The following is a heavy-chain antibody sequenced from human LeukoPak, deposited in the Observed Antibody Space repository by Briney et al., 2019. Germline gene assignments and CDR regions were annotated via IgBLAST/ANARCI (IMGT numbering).Heavy chain of an antibody. Sequence: GRSLRLSCAASGFTFNSYGMHWVRQAPGKGLEWVAVISYDGSNKYYADSVKGRFTISRDNSKNTLYLQMNSLRAEDTAVYYCAKPAGYCSGGSCQPNWFDPWGQGTLVTVSS. D-gene: IGHD2-15*01. V-gene: IGHV3-30*18. CDR1: GFTFNSYG. CDR2: ISYDGSNK. J-gene: IGHJ5*02. CDR3: AKPAGYCSGGSCQPNWFDP.